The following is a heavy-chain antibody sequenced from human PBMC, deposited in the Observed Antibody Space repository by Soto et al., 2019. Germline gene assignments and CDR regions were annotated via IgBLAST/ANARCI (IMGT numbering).Heavy chain of an antibody. J-gene: IGHJ6*03. CDR2: INPNSGVT. Sequence: VQLVQSGAEVKKPGASVTVSCRASGDTFTGYYMHWVRQATGQGLEWMGWINPNSGVTKYAQKFQGWVTMTRDTSIRTVYMELSRLRSDDTAVYYCARESGGATATLDYYYFYMDVWGTGTTVTVSS. D-gene: IGHD5-12*01. CDR1: GDTFTGYY. V-gene: IGHV1-2*04. CDR3: ARESGGATATLDYYYFYMDV.